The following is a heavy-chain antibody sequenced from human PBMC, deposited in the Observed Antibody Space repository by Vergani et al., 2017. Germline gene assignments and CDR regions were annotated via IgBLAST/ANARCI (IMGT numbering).Heavy chain of an antibody. D-gene: IGHD3-22*01. Sequence: QVQLVQSGAEVKKPGSSVKVSCKASGGTFSSYAISWVRQAHGQGLEWMGGIIPIFGTANYAQKFQGRVTITADESTSTAYMELSSLRSEDTAVYYWAISRNRTRYDSSGYYYVGYFQHWGQGTLVTVSS. J-gene: IGHJ1*01. V-gene: IGHV1-69*01. CDR3: AISRNRTRYDSSGYYYVGYFQH. CDR1: GGTFSSYA. CDR2: IIPIFGTA.